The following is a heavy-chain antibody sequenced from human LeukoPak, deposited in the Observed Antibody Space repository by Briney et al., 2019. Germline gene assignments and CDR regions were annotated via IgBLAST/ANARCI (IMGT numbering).Heavy chain of an antibody. CDR3: ARDISARDEAWWFDP. V-gene: IGHV1-46*01. D-gene: IGHD5-24*01. Sequence: ASVKVSCKAFGYTFTNNFMHWVRQAPGQGPEWMALISPTGGFTAYAQKFQGRVTLTRDLSTSTDYLELRSLRCEDTAVYYCARDISARDEAWWFDPWGQGTLVTVSS. CDR1: GYTFTNNF. J-gene: IGHJ5*02. CDR2: ISPTGGFT.